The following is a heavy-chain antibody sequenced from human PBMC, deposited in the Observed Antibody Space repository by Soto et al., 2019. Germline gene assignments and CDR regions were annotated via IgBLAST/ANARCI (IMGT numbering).Heavy chain of an antibody. D-gene: IGHD3-3*01. CDR2: IRSKAYGGTT. CDR1: GFTFGDYA. J-gene: IGHJ6*02. V-gene: IGHV3-49*05. Sequence: NPGGSLRLSCTASGFTFGDYAMSWFRQAPGKGLEWVGFIRSKAYGGTTEYAASVKGRFTISRDDSKSIAYLQMNSLKTEDTAVYYCTRPPLILFFGVVIGGGDGMDVWGQGTTVTVSS. CDR3: TRPPLILFFGVVIGGGDGMDV.